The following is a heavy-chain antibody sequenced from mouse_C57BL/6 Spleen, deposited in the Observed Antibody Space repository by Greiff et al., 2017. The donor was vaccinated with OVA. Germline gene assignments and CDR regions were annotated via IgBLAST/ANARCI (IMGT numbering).Heavy chain of an antibody. D-gene: IGHD2-4*01. Sequence: VQLQQPGTELVKPGASVKLSCKASGYTFTSYWMHWVKQRPGQGLEWIGNINPSNGGTNYNEKFKSKATLTVDKSSSTAYMQLSSLTSEDSAVYYCARSGMITTYYFDYWGQGTTLTVSS. V-gene: IGHV1-53*01. J-gene: IGHJ2*01. CDR2: INPSNGGT. CDR1: GYTFTSYW. CDR3: ARSGMITTYYFDY.